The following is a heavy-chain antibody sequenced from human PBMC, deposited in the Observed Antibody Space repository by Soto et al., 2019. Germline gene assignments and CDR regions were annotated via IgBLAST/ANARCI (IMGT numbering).Heavy chain of an antibody. V-gene: IGHV4-34*01. D-gene: IGHD1-7*01. J-gene: IGHJ6*02. CDR2: INHSGST. CDR1: GGSFSGYY. CDR3: ARLFAQWAGTTLIEDGMDV. Sequence: KPSETLSLTCAVYGGSFSGYYWSWIRQPPGKGLEWIGEINHSGSTRYSPSFQGQVTISADKSISTAYLQWSSLKASDTAMYYCARLFAQWAGTTLIEDGMDVWGQGTTVTVSS.